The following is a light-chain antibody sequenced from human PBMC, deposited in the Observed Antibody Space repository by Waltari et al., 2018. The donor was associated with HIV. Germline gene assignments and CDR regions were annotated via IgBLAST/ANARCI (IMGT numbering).Light chain of an antibody. CDR2: AVS. CDR3: SSYTSSRSYV. V-gene: IGLV2-14*03. Sequence: QSALTQPASVSGSPGQSITIPCTGTSSDVGGYNYVSWYQQNPGKAPKLMIYAVSNRPSGVSNRFSGSKSGNTASLTISGLQAEDEADYYRSSYTSSRSYVFGTGTRVTV. CDR1: SSDVGGYNY. J-gene: IGLJ1*01.